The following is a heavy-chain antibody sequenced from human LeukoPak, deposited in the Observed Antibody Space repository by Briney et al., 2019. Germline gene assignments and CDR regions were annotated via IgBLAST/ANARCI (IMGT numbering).Heavy chain of an antibody. CDR3: AREQTYYYGSGSYYPRNFDS. Sequence: GASVKASCKASGYTFTGYYIHWVRQAPGQGLEWMGWINPNSGGTNYAQIFQGRVTMTRDTSISTAHMELSRLRYDDTGVYYCAREQTYYYGSGSYYPRNFDSWGQGTLVTVSS. CDR1: GYTFTGYY. V-gene: IGHV1-2*02. CDR2: INPNSGGT. J-gene: IGHJ4*02. D-gene: IGHD3-10*01.